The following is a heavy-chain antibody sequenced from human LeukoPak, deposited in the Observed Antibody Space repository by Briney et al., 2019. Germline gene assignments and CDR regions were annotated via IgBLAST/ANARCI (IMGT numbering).Heavy chain of an antibody. J-gene: IGHJ4*02. Sequence: GGSLRLSCAVSGITLSNYGMSWVRQAPGKGLEWVAGLSGSGGGTNYADSVQGRFTISRDNPKNTLYLQMNSLRAEDTAVYFCAHRGVVIRVFLVGFKKEPHYFDPGARGPLDTVPS. CDR1: GITLSNYG. D-gene: IGHD1-26*01. V-gene: IGHV3-23*01. CDR2: LSGSGGGT. CDR3: AHRGVVIRVFLVGFKKEPHYFDP.